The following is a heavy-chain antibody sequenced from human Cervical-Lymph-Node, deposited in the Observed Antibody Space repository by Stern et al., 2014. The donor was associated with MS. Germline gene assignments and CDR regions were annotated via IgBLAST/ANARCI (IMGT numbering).Heavy chain of an antibody. J-gene: IGHJ4*02. Sequence: QLVQSGAEVKKPGSSVKVSCKASGGTFSSYAISWVRQAPGQGLEWMGGIIPIFGTANYAQKFQGRVTITADESTSTAYMELSSLRSEDTAVYYCARDNYYGSGSYYNNFDYWGQGTLVTVSS. V-gene: IGHV1-69*01. D-gene: IGHD3-10*01. CDR2: IIPIFGTA. CDR1: GGTFSSYA. CDR3: ARDNYYGSGSYYNNFDY.